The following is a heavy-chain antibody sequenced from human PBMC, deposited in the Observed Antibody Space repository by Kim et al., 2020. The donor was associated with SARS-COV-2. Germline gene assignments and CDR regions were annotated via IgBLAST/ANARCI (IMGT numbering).Heavy chain of an antibody. CDR2: IKQDGSEK. Sequence: GGSLRLSCAASGFTFSSYGMSWVRQAPGKGLEWVANIKQDGSEKYYVDSVKGRFTISRDNAKNSLYLQMNSLRAEDTAVYYCANHYDILTGDDYWGQGTL. D-gene: IGHD3-9*01. J-gene: IGHJ4*02. V-gene: IGHV3-7*03. CDR1: GFTFSSYG. CDR3: ANHYDILTGDDY.